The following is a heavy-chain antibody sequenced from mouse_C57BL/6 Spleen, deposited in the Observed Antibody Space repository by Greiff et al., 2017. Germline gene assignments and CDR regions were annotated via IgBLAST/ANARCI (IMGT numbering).Heavy chain of an antibody. V-gene: IGHV1-72*01. CDR1: GYTFTSYW. D-gene: IGHD1-1*01. Sequence: VQLQQPGAELVKPGASVKLSCKASGYTFTSYWMHWVKQRPGRGLEWIGRIDPNSGGTKYNEKFKSKATLTVDKPSSTAYMQLSSLTSEDSAVYYCAGSTVVARLHWYFDVWGTGTTVTVSS. CDR3: AGSTVVARLHWYFDV. CDR2: IDPNSGGT. J-gene: IGHJ1*03.